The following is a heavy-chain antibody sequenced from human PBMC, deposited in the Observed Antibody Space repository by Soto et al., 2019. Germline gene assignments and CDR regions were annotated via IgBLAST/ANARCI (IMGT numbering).Heavy chain of an antibody. J-gene: IGHJ4*01. CDR2: ISYDGSNK. V-gene: IGHV3-30*18. D-gene: IGHD3-22*01. Sequence: QVQLVESGGGVVQPGRSLTLSCAASDFTFSSYGIHWVRQAPGKGLEWVAVISYDGSNKQYGDSVKGRLTMSRDNSKNPXHLQMSSLRVEDTAVYYCAKDTYYHDSSGYYVFDYWGQGTLVTVSS. CDR1: DFTFSSYG. CDR3: AKDTYYHDSSGYYVFDY.